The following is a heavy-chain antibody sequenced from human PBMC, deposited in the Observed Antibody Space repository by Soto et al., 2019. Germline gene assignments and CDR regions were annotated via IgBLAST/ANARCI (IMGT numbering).Heavy chain of an antibody. Sequence: LRLSCAASGFTFSSYAMSWIRQASGKGLEWVSVITDSGGSTYYADSVKGRFTISRDNSKNTLYLQMNSLRAEDTAVYYCARSPYSSSWYDWFDPWGQGTLVTVSS. CDR1: GFTFSSYA. D-gene: IGHD6-13*01. V-gene: IGHV3-23*01. J-gene: IGHJ5*02. CDR3: ARSPYSSSWYDWFDP. CDR2: ITDSGGST.